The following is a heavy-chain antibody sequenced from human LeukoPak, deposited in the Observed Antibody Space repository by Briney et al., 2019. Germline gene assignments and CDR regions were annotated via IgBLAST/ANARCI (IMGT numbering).Heavy chain of an antibody. J-gene: IGHJ6*03. D-gene: IGHD5-18*01. CDR3: ARTTEGGYTYGYFYYYYMDV. Sequence: PSETLSLTCAVYGGSFSGYYWSWIRQPPGKGLESIGEINHSGSTNYNPSLKSRVTISVDTSKNQFSLKLTSVTAADTAVYYCARTTEGGYTYGYFYYYYMDVWGKGTTVTISS. CDR1: GGSFSGYY. CDR2: INHSGST. V-gene: IGHV4-34*01.